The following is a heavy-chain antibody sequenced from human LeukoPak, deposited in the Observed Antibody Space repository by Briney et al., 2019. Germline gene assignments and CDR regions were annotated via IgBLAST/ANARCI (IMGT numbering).Heavy chain of an antibody. V-gene: IGHV3-7*03. CDR2: IKQDASEK. CDR3: AKTFRSTSMDV. J-gene: IGHJ6*03. Sequence: GGSLLLSCAASGFTFTSYWMNWVRPAPGKGLEWVANIKQDASEKYYVASVKGRFTISRDNAKNSLYLQMNSLRAGDTAVYYCAKTFRSTSMDVWGKGTTVTVSS. CDR1: GFTFTSYW. D-gene: IGHD2-2*01.